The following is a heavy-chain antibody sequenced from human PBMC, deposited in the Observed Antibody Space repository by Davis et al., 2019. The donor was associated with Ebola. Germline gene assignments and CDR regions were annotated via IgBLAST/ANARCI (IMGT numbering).Heavy chain of an antibody. CDR3: AREIKRAEQGSFFEN. V-gene: IGHV1-8*01. Sequence: AASVKVSCKASGYTFTKYDIAWVRQARGQGLDWMGWMNPYSGNTGYAQNFQGRVTMTRNTSITTAYMQLSSLRSEDSAVYYCAREIKRAEQGSFFENWGQGTVVTVSS. D-gene: IGHD3-16*02. CDR2: MNPYSGNT. CDR1: GYTFTKYD. J-gene: IGHJ4*02.